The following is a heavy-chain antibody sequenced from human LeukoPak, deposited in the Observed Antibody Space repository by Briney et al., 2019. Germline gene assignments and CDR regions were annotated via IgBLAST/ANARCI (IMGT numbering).Heavy chain of an antibody. Sequence: ASVKVSCKAFGYTFTNFGITWVRQAPGQGLEWMGWISAYNGNTNYAQNLQGRVTMTTDTSTSTAYMELRSLISDDTAIYYCARGGVVPATVSNWFDPWGQGSLVTVSS. J-gene: IGHJ5*02. CDR2: ISAYNGNT. D-gene: IGHD2-2*01. CDR1: GYTFTNFG. CDR3: ARGGVVPATVSNWFDP. V-gene: IGHV1-18*01.